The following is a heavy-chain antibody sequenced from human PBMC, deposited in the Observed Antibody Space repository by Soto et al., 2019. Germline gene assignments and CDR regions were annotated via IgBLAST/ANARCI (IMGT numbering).Heavy chain of an antibody. CDR2: ISGSGGST. CDR3: AKGGSTSGWPYYYGMDV. Sequence: EVQLLESGGGLVQPGGSLRLSCAASGFTFSSYAMSWVRQAPGKGLEWVSAISGSGGSTYYADSVKGRFTISRDKSKNTRYLQMNSLRAEDTAVYYCAKGGSTSGWPYYYGMDVWGQGTTVTVSS. V-gene: IGHV3-23*01. CDR1: GFTFSSYA. J-gene: IGHJ6*02. D-gene: IGHD2-2*01.